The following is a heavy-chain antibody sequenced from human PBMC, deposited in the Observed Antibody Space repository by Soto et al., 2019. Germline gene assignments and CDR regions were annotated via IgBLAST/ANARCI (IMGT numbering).Heavy chain of an antibody. V-gene: IGHV1-46*03. Sequence: QVQLLQSGAEVKKPGASVKVSCKASGYTFTSFYMHWVRQAPGQGLEWMGIINPSGGSTNYAQKCQGRGTMTRDTSTSTVYMELSSLRSEDTAVYYCTRDLQSDYDFWGQGTLVTVSS. D-gene: IGHD4-17*01. CDR2: INPSGGST. CDR3: TRDLQSDYDF. CDR1: GYTFTSFY. J-gene: IGHJ4*02.